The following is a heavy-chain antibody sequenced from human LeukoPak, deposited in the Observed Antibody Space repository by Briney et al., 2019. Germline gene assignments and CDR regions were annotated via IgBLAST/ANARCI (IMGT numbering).Heavy chain of an antibody. CDR2: ISYDGSNK. CDR1: GFTFSSYG. Sequence: HTGGSLRLSCAASGFTFSSYGMHWVRQAPGKGLEWVAVISYDGSNKYYADSVKGRFTISRDNSKNTLYLQMNSLRAEDTAVYYCALLVFDYWGQGTLVTVSS. D-gene: IGHD2-15*01. CDR3: ALLVFDY. J-gene: IGHJ4*02. V-gene: IGHV3-30*03.